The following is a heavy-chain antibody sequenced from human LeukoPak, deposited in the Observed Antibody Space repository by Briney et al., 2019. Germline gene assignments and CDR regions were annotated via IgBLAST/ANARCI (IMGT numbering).Heavy chain of an antibody. CDR1: GFTLSSYN. V-gene: IGHV3-21*01. CDR2: ISWRSSDI. J-gene: IGHJ4*02. D-gene: IGHD4-23*01. Sequence: GRSLRLSCAASGFTLSSYNMKWVRQAPGKGLEWVSSISWRSSDIEYADSVKGRFTISRDNAKQSLYLQMNSPRAEDTAVYYCAGGALYRGNPDYFDYWGQGTLVTVSS. CDR3: AGGALYRGNPDYFDY.